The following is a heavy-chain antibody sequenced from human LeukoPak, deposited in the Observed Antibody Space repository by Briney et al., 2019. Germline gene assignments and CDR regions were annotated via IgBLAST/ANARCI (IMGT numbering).Heavy chain of an antibody. CDR1: GFTFSSQA. D-gene: IGHD4-23*01. Sequence: GGSLRLSCAASGFTFSSQAMNWVRQAPGKGLEWVSGVNGSGSNTYYADSVKGRFAISRDNSKNTLYLQMNSLRVEDAAVYYCAKDRNGNSRPYNFDYWGQGTLVTVSS. CDR2: VNGSGSNT. CDR3: AKDRNGNSRPYNFDY. V-gene: IGHV3-23*01. J-gene: IGHJ4*02.